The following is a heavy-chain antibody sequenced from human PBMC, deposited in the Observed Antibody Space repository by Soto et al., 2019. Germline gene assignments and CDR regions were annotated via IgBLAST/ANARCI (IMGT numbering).Heavy chain of an antibody. D-gene: IGHD6-13*01. CDR1: GFTFSSYG. J-gene: IGHJ6*03. Sequence: GGSLRLSCAASGFTFSSYGMHWVRQAPGKGLEWVAVIWYDGSNKYYADSVKGRFTISRDNSKNTLYLQMNSLRAEDTAVYYCAKDKQQLGYYYYYMDVWGKGTTVTVSS. V-gene: IGHV3-33*06. CDR2: IWYDGSNK. CDR3: AKDKQQLGYYYYYMDV.